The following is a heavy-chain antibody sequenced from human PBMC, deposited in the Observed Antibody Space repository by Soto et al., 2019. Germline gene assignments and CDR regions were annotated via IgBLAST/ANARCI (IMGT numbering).Heavy chain of an antibody. J-gene: IGHJ3*02. CDR2: FDPEDGET. V-gene: IGHV1-24*01. CDR1: GYTLTELS. CDR3: ARVRHYCSSTSCYADAFDS. D-gene: IGHD2-2*01. Sequence: ASVKVSCKVSGYTLTELSMHWVRQAPGKGLEWMGGFDPEDGETIYAQKFQGRVTMTEDTSTDTAYMELSSLRSEDTAVYYCARVRHYCSSTSCYADAFDSWGQGTMVTVSS.